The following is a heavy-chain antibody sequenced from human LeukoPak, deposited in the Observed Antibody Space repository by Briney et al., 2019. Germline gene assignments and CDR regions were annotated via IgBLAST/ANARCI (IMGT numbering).Heavy chain of an antibody. CDR2: IKTKNGGGAT. CDR3: MTIFTTIVRGVVSDY. CDR1: GFTFSSYA. J-gene: IGHJ4*02. D-gene: IGHD3-10*01. Sequence: PGGSLRLSCAASGFTFSSYAMSWVRQAPGKGLEWVGRIKTKNGGGATDYAAPIEGRFTVSRDDSKEMLYLQMDSLKSEDTAVYYCMTIFTTIVRGVVSDYWGQGTLVTVSS. V-gene: IGHV3-15*01.